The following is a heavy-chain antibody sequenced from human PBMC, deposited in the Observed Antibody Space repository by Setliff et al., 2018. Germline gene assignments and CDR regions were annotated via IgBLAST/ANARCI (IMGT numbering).Heavy chain of an antibody. V-gene: IGHV1-2*04. CDR1: GYTFTGYY. CDR3: ARTYYNFWSALDYYYYGMDV. CDR2: INPNSGGT. J-gene: IGHJ6*02. Sequence: ASVKVSCKASGYTFTGYYMHWVRQAPGQGLEWMGWINPNSGGTNYAQKFQGWVTMTRDTSISTAYMELSRLRSDDTAVYYCARTYYNFWSALDYYYYGMDVWGQGTTVTVS. D-gene: IGHD3-3*01.